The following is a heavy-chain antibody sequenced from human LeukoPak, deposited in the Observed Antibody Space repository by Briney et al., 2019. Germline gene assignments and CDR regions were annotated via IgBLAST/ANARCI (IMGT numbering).Heavy chain of an antibody. Sequence: GGSLRLSCAASGFTFSSYAMSWVRQAPGEGLEWVSTVSGSNGNTHYADFVKGRFTISRDNSKNTLYLQMNSLRAEDTAVYYCVRESPVAAVGRSWFDPWGQGTLVTVSS. D-gene: IGHD6-13*01. CDR2: VSGSNGNT. CDR1: GFTFSSYA. V-gene: IGHV3-23*01. CDR3: VRESPVAAVGRSWFDP. J-gene: IGHJ5*02.